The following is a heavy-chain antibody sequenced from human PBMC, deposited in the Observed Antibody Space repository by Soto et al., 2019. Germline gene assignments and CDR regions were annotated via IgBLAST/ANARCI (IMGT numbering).Heavy chain of an antibody. CDR3: ARGGYYYDSSGPVDY. V-gene: IGHV4-30-4*01. CDR1: GGSISSGDYY. J-gene: IGHJ4*02. Sequence: QVHLQESGPGLVRPSQTLSLTCTVSGGSISSGDYYWSWIRQPPGKGLEWIGYIYYSGSTYYNPSLKSRINTSIYTSKNQFSLKLTSVTAADTAVYYCARGGYYYDSSGPVDYWGQGTLVTVSS. D-gene: IGHD3-22*01. CDR2: IYYSGST.